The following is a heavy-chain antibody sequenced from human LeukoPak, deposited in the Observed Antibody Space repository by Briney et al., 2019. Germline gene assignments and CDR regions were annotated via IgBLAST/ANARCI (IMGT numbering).Heavy chain of an antibody. CDR3: AQDRGSYSTTADS. J-gene: IGHJ5*01. D-gene: IGHD1-26*01. CDR2: IWYDGTNK. Sequence: PGGSLRLSCAASGFTFSDYGIHWVRQAPGKGLEWVAVIWYDGTNKYYGDSVKGRFTISRDNSKNTLYLQMNSLRAEDTAVYYCAQDRGSYSTTADSWGQGTLVTVSS. CDR1: GFTFSDYG. V-gene: IGHV3-33*06.